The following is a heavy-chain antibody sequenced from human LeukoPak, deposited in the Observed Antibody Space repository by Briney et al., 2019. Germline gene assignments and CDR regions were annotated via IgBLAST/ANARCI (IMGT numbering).Heavy chain of an antibody. CDR1: GFTFSNYW. J-gene: IGHJ4*02. CDR3: ARAIKYYYDTSGYYD. V-gene: IGHV3-7*01. Sequence: GGSLILSCAASGFTFSNYWMNWVRQAPGKGLEWVANIKQDGSEKYYVDSVKGRFTISRDNAKNSLYLQMNSLRAEDTALYYCARAIKYYYDTSGYYDWGQGTLVTVSS. D-gene: IGHD3-22*01. CDR2: IKQDGSEK.